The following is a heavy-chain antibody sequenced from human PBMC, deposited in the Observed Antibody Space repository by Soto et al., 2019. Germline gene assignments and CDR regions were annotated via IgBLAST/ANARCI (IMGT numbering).Heavy chain of an antibody. CDR3: ARASAGGHWFDP. CDR1: GGSISSGGYY. D-gene: IGHD6-13*01. J-gene: IGHJ5*02. CDR2: IYYSGST. Sequence: QVQLQESGPGLVKPSQTLSLTCTVSGGSISSGGYYWSWIRQHPGKGLEWIGYIYYSGSTYYNPSLKSRVTISVDTSKNQLSLNLSSVTAADTAVYYCARASAGGHWFDPWGQGTLVTVSS. V-gene: IGHV4-31*03.